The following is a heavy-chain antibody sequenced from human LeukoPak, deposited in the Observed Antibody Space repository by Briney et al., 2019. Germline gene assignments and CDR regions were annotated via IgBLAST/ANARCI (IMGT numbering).Heavy chain of an antibody. V-gene: IGHV1-18*01. CDR1: GYTFTNYG. J-gene: IGHJ4*02. CDR2: ISPYNGNT. Sequence: AASVKVSCKASGYTFTNYGISWVRQAPGRGLEWMGWISPYNGNTNYAQELQGRVTMTTDTSTSTAYMELRSLRSDDTAVYYCARDRRRVVAASTFDYWGQGTLVTVSS. D-gene: IGHD2-15*01. CDR3: ARDRRRVVAASTFDY.